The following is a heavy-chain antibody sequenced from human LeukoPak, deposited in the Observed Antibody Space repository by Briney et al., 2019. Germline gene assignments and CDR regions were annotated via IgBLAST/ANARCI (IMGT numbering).Heavy chain of an antibody. CDR1: GFIFSNYW. V-gene: IGHV3-7*01. CDR3: ASGSHFNY. J-gene: IGHJ4*02. CDR2: MKEDGSET. Sequence: GGSLRLSCAASGFIFSNYWMSWVRQAPGKGLEWVAIMKEDGSETYYEDSVKGRFTIFRDNTKNSLYLQMNSLRADDTAVYYCASGSHFNYWGQGTLVTVSS.